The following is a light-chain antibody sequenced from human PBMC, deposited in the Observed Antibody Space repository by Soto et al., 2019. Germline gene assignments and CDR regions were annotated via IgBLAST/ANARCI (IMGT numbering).Light chain of an antibody. V-gene: IGKV3-20*01. Sequence: EIVLTQSPGTLSVSPGERATLSCRASQSVSSSYLAWYQQKPGQAPRRLIYGASSRATGIPDRFSGSGSGTDFTLTISRLEPEDFAVYYCQQYGSSPRLTFGGGTKVDI. CDR3: QQYGSSPRLT. CDR1: QSVSSSY. J-gene: IGKJ4*01. CDR2: GAS.